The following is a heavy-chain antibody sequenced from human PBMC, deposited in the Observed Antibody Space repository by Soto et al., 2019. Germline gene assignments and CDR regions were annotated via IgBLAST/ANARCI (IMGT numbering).Heavy chain of an antibody. CDR1: GFSLSTSGVG. D-gene: IGHD5-18*01. CDR2: IYWNDDK. V-gene: IGHV2-5*01. Sequence: SGPPLVNPPQTLTLTCTFAGFSLSTSGVGVGWIRQPPGKALEWLALIYWNDDKRYSPSLKSRLTITRDTSKNQVVLTMTNMDPVDTATYYCARARGYSYGYPPYFDYWGQGTLVTVSS. CDR3: ARARGYSYGYPPYFDY. J-gene: IGHJ4*02.